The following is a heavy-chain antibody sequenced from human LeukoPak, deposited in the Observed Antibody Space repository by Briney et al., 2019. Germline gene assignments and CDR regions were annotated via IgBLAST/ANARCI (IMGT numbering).Heavy chain of an antibody. D-gene: IGHD3-16*02. J-gene: IGHJ4*02. CDR1: GGSISSGDYY. Sequence: SETLSLTCTVSGGSISSGDYYWSWIRQPPGKGLEWIGYIYYSGSTYYNPSLKSRVTISLDTSKNQFSLKLSSVTAADTAVYYCARVVAISDYVWGSYRFDYWGQGTLVTVSS. CDR3: ARVVAISDYVWGSYRFDY. CDR2: IYYSGST. V-gene: IGHV4-30-4*08.